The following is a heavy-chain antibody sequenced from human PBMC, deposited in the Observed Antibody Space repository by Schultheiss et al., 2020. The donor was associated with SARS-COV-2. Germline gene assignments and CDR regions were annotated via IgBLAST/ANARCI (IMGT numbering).Heavy chain of an antibody. Sequence: GESLKISCAASGFTFSNAWMSWVRQAPGKGLEWVSAISGSGGSTYYADSVKGRFTISRDNAKNSLYLQMNSLRAEDTAVYYCARDDGYGFDYWGQGTLVTVSS. V-gene: IGHV3-21*01. CDR3: ARDDGYGFDY. D-gene: IGHD5-18*01. CDR2: ISGSGGST. CDR1: GFTFSNAW. J-gene: IGHJ4*02.